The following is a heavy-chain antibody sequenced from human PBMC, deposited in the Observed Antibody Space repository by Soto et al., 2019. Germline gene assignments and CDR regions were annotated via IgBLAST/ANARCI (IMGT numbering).Heavy chain of an antibody. D-gene: IGHD6-6*01. CDR2: IYPGDSDT. J-gene: IGHJ6*02. V-gene: IGHV5-51*01. Sequence: GESLKISCKGSGYSFTSYWIGWVRQMPGKGLEWMGIIYPGDSDTRYSPSFQGQVTISADKSISTAYLQWSSLKASDTAMYYCARQPEYSSSERQYYYGMDVWGQGTTVTV. CDR1: GYSFTSYW. CDR3: ARQPEYSSSERQYYYGMDV.